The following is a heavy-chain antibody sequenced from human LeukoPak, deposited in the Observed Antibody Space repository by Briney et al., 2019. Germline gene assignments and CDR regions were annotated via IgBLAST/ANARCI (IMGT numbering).Heavy chain of an antibody. J-gene: IGHJ4*02. CDR3: ARGWNYGDY. CDR1: GYPFSAHF. Sequence: ASVKVSCKASGYPFSAHFLNWVRQAPGQRLEWMGWINAGNGNTKYSQNFQGRVTITRDTSASTAYMELSSLRSEDTAVYYCARGWNYGDYWGQGTLITVSS. CDR2: INAGNGNT. D-gene: IGHD1-7*01. V-gene: IGHV1-3*01.